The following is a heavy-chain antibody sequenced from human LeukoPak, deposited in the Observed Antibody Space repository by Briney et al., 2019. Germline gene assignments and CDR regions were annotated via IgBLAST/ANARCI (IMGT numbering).Heavy chain of an antibody. J-gene: IGHJ6*02. D-gene: IGHD2-2*01. Sequence: GASVKVSCKASGGTFSSYAISWVRQAPGQGLEWMGGIIPIFGTANYAQKFQGRVTITADESTSTAYMELSSLRSEDTAVYYCARGGYQLPSGFYYYYGMDVWGQGTTVTVSS. CDR2: IIPIFGTA. CDR1: GGTFSSYA. CDR3: ARGGYQLPSGFYYYYGMDV. V-gene: IGHV1-69*13.